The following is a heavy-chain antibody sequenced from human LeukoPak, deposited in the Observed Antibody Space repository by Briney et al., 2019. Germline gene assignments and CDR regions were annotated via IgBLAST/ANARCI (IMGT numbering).Heavy chain of an antibody. D-gene: IGHD3-10*01. Sequence: PGGSLRLSCAASGFTFSSYEMNWVRQAPGKGLEWVSYISSSGSTIYYADSVKGRFTISRDNAKNSLYLQMNSLRAEDTAVYYCARVGVVLWFGEYDYWGQGTLVTVSS. J-gene: IGHJ4*02. CDR3: ARVGVVLWFGEYDY. V-gene: IGHV3-48*03. CDR2: ISSSGSTI. CDR1: GFTFSSYE.